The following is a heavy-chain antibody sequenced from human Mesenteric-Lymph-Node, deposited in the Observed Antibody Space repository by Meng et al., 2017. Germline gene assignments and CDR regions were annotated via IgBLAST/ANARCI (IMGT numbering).Heavy chain of an antibody. CDR1: GFTVSSNY. V-gene: IGHV3-53*01. CDR2: IYSGGST. Sequence: GESLKISCAASGFTVSSNYMSWVRQAPGKGLEWVSVIYSGGSTYYADSVKGRFTISRDNSRNTLYLQMNSLRADDTAVYYCVREQYESRGHWGQGNLVTVYS. J-gene: IGHJ4*02. CDR3: VREQYESRGH. D-gene: IGHD3-22*01.